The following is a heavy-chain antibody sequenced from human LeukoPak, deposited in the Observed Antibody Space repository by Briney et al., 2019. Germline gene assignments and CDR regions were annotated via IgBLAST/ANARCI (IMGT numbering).Heavy chain of an antibody. CDR2: INHSGST. D-gene: IGHD5-12*01. Sequence: PSETLSLTCAVYGGSFSGYYWSWIRQPPGKGLEWIGEINHSGSTNYNPSLKSRVTISVDTSKNQFSLRLSSVTAADTAVYYCARGWLHFDYWGQGTWSPSPQ. V-gene: IGHV4-34*01. CDR3: ARGWLHFDY. J-gene: IGHJ4*02. CDR1: GGSFSGYY.